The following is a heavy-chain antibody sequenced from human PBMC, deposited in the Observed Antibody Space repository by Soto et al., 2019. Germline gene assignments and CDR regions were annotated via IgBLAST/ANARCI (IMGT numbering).Heavy chain of an antibody. CDR3: ARGYYYRGVRGAFDI. J-gene: IGHJ3*02. Sequence: PGESLKISCKGSGYSFTSYWISWVRHMPGKGKEWMGRIDPSDSYTNYSPSIQGHVTISADKSISTAYLQWRSLKASDTAMYYCARGYYYRGVRGAFDICGKGTMVTVS. D-gene: IGHD3-10*01. CDR2: IDPSDSYT. CDR1: GYSFTSYW. V-gene: IGHV5-10-1*01.